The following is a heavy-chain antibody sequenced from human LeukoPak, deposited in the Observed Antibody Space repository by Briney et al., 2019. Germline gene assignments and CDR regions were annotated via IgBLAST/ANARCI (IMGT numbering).Heavy chain of an antibody. Sequence: GGSLRLSCAASGFTFSSYGMHWVRQAPGKGLEWVAFIRYDGSNKYYADSVKGRFTISRDNSKNTLYLQMNSLRAEDTAVYYCARDGVVEMATMYYWGQGTLVTVSS. CDR2: IRYDGSNK. J-gene: IGHJ4*02. V-gene: IGHV3-30*02. CDR1: GFTFSSYG. CDR3: ARDGVVEMATMYY. D-gene: IGHD5-24*01.